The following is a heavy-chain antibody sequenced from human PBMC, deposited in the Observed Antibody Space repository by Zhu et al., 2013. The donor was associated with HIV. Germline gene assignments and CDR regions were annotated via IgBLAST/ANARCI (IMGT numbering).Heavy chain of an antibody. D-gene: IGHD3-3*01. CDR1: GYTFIGYY. CDR3: ARDSPYYDFWSDPKGGYFDY. Sequence: QVQLVHSGAEVKKPGASVKVSCKASGYTFIGYYIHWVRQAPGQGLEWMGWINPNSGGTNYAQKFQGRVSMTTDTSISTAYMELSRLRSDDTAVYYCARDSPYYDFWSDPKGGYFDYWGQGTLVTVSS. J-gene: IGHJ4*02. CDR2: INPNSGGT. V-gene: IGHV1-2*02.